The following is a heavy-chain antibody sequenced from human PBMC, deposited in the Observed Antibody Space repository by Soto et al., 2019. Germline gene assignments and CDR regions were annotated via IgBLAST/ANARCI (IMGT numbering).Heavy chain of an antibody. V-gene: IGHV4-30-4*02. CDR2: IYYSGST. Sequence: SETLSLTCTVSGGSISSGDYYWSWIRQPPGKGLEWIGYIYYSGSTYYNPSLKSRVTISLDTSKNQFSLKLSSVTAADTAVYYCARVKWFGEPGFDYWGQGTLVTVSS. D-gene: IGHD3-10*01. J-gene: IGHJ4*02. CDR1: GGSISSGDYY. CDR3: ARVKWFGEPGFDY.